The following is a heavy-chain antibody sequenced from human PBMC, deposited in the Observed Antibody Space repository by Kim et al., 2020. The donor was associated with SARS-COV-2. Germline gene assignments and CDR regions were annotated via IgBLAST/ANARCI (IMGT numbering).Heavy chain of an antibody. CDR1: GGSFSGYY. V-gene: IGHV4-34*01. J-gene: IGHJ6*02. CDR2: INHSGST. Sequence: SETLSLTCAVYGGSFSGYYWSWIRQPPGKGLEWIGEINHSGSTNYNPSLKSRVTISVDTSKNQFSLKLSSVTAADTAVYYCARVRRGDSSSPYYYYGMDVWGQGTTVTVSS. CDR3: ARVRRGDSSSPYYYYGMDV. D-gene: IGHD6-6*01.